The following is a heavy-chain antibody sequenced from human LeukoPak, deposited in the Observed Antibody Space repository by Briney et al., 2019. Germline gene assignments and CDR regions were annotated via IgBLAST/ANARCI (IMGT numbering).Heavy chain of an antibody. CDR2: IIPIFGTA. V-gene: IGHV1-69*05. CDR3: ARGSPYKQLVWAFDI. D-gene: IGHD6-6*01. Sequence: SVKVSCKASGGTFSSYAISWVRQAPGQGLEWMGGIIPIFGTANYAQKFQGRVTITTDESTSTAYMELRSLRSDDTAVYYCARGSPYKQLVWAFDIWGQGTMVTVSS. J-gene: IGHJ3*02. CDR1: GGTFSSYA.